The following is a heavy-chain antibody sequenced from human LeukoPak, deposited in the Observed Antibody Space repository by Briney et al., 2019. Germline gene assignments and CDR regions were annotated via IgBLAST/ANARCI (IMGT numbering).Heavy chain of an antibody. V-gene: IGHV4-4*07. CDR1: GASISNYY. CDR2: IFASGST. J-gene: IGHJ4*02. CDR3: ARDFYGDDGHHPFDY. D-gene: IGHD2/OR15-2a*01. Sequence: SETLSLTCSVSGASISNYYWNWLRQPPGKGLEWVGRIFASGSTNYNPSLKSRVTISMDKSENHFSLNLKSVTAADAAFYYCARDFYGDDGHHPFDYWGQGILVTVSS.